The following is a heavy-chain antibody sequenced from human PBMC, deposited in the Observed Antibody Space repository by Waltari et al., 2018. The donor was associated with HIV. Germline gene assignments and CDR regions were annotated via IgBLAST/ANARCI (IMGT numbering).Heavy chain of an antibody. CDR2: ISGGGHAP. CDR1: GFTFSNFA. D-gene: IGHD1-1*01. Sequence: EVQLLESGGVLVQPGGSLRLACAASGFTFSNFAMSRVRPAPGKGLEWFAGISGGGHAPFYADSVKGRFTISRDNSKNTLYLQMHSLRAEDTAVYYCARLDFWLKYNFDYWGQGTLVTVSS. J-gene: IGHJ4*02. CDR3: ARLDFWLKYNFDY. V-gene: IGHV3-23*01.